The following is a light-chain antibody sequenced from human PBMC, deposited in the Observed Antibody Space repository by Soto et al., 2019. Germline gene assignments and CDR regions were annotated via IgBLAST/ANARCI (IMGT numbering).Light chain of an antibody. CDR2: EVS. J-gene: IGLJ1*01. Sequence: QSALTQPASVSGSPGQSITISCTGSTSDVGAYHYVSWYKHHPGQAPQLMIYEVSNRPSGVSNRFSGSKSGNTASLTISGLQADDEGDYYCSSKTSSSSPFVFGTGTKLTVL. V-gene: IGLV2-14*01. CDR1: TSDVGAYHY. CDR3: SSKTSSSSPFV.